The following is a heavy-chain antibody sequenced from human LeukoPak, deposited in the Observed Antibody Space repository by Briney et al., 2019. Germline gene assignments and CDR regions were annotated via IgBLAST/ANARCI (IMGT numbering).Heavy chain of an antibody. J-gene: IGHJ4*02. Sequence: GGSLRLSCAASGFTFSNYWMHWVRQAPGKGLVWVSRINSDESDTTYADSVKGRFLISRDNARNTLYLQMNSLRAEDTAVYNCAKDGAGERNYFDYWGQGTLVTVSS. CDR3: AKDGAGERNYFDY. D-gene: IGHD7-27*01. CDR1: GFTFSNYW. V-gene: IGHV3-74*01. CDR2: INSDESDT.